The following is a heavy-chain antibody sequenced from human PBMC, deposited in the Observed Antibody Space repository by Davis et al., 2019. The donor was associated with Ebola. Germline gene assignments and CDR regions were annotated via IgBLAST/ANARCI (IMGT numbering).Heavy chain of an antibody. CDR1: GGSFSGYY. D-gene: IGHD2/OR15-2a*01. V-gene: IGHV4-34*01. CDR3: ARGGGIWGFDP. J-gene: IGHJ5*02. Sequence: MPSETLSLSCAVYGGSFSGYYWSWIRQPPGKGLEWIGEINHSGSTNYNPSLKSRVTISVDTSKNQFSLKLSSVTAAETAVYYCARGGGIWGFDPWGQGTLVTVSS. CDR2: INHSGST.